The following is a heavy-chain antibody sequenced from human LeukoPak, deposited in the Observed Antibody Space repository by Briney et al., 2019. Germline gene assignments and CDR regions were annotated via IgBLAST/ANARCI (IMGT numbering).Heavy chain of an antibody. CDR2: IYSGGSR. CDR1: GFTVSSNY. Sequence: GGSLRLSCAASGFTVSSNYMNWVRQAPGKGLEWVSIIYSGGSRYYADSVKGRFTISRDNSKNTLYLQMNSLRAEDTAVYYCARDLGSGWNFDYWGQGTLVTVSS. D-gene: IGHD6-19*01. CDR3: ARDLGSGWNFDY. V-gene: IGHV3-53*01. J-gene: IGHJ4*02.